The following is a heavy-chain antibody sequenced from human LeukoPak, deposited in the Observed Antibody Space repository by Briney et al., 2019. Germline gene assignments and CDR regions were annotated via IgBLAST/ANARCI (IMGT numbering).Heavy chain of an antibody. CDR3: ARGRRYCSSTSCHLFDY. V-gene: IGHV4-59*01. Sequence: SETLSLTCTVSGGSISSFYWSWIRQPPGKGLEWIGYIYYSGSTNYNPSLRSRVTISVDTSKNQFSLKLSSVTAADTAVYYCARGRRYCSSTSCHLFDYWGQGTLVTVSS. CDR1: GGSISSFY. CDR2: IYYSGST. D-gene: IGHD2-2*01. J-gene: IGHJ4*02.